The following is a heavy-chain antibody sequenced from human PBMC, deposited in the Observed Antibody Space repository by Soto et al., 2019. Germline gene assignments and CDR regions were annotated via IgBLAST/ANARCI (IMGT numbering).Heavy chain of an antibody. CDR2: IYWNDDK. CDR3: AHSPQSSGSYLSSTFDY. CDR1: GFSLSTIGVG. J-gene: IGHJ4*02. V-gene: IGHV2-5*01. D-gene: IGHD6-19*01. Sequence: QITLKESGPTLVKPTQTLTLTCTFSGFSLSTIGVGVGWIRQPPGKALEWLALIYWNDDKRFSPPLRSRLTITKDTSINQVVLIMTKMDPADTATYYCAHSPQSSGSYLSSTFDYWGQGTLVTVSS.